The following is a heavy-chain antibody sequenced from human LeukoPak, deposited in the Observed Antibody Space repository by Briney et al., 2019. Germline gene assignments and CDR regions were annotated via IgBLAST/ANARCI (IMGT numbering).Heavy chain of an antibody. D-gene: IGHD5-18*01. Sequence: SETLSLTCSVSGASMRRYYWSWIRQPPGKGLEWIGYIYYDGSTTYNPSLKSRVTISVDTSKNQFSLKLSSVTAADTAVYYCARVRFDTAMVEDIWGQGTMVTVSS. J-gene: IGHJ3*02. CDR2: IYYDGST. CDR1: GASMRRYY. V-gene: IGHV4-59*01. CDR3: ARVRFDTAMVEDI.